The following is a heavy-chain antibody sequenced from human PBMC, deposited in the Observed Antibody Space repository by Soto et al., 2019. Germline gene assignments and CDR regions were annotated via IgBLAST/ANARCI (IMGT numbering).Heavy chain of an antibody. CDR1: GFTFSSYS. J-gene: IGHJ4*02. CDR3: ARAEGSTMVRGGLGY. V-gene: IGHV3-21*01. Sequence: EVQLVESGGGLVKPGGSLRLSCAASGFTFSSYSMNWVRQAPGKGLEWVSSISSSSSYIYYADSVKGRFTISRDNAKNSLYLQMNSLRAEDTAVYYCARAEGSTMVRGGLGYWGQGTLVTVSS. CDR2: ISSSSSYI. D-gene: IGHD3-10*01.